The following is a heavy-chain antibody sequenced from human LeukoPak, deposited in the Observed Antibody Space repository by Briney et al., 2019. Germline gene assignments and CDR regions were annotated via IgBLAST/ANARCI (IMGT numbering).Heavy chain of an antibody. CDR1: GFTFSSYA. Sequence: GGSLRLSCAASGFTFSSYAMSWVRQAPGKGLEWVSVISGSGGSTYYGDSVKGRFTISRDNSKNMLYLQMNSMRAEDTAVYYCAKGQGPSVTEAAGADYWGQGTLVTVSS. CDR3: AKGQGPSVTEAAGADY. J-gene: IGHJ4*02. CDR2: ISGSGGST. D-gene: IGHD6-13*01. V-gene: IGHV3-23*01.